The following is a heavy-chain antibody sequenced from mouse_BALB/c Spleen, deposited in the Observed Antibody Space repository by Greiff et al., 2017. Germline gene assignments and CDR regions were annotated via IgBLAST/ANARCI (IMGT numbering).Heavy chain of an antibody. CDR1: GFSLTSYG. J-gene: IGHJ3*01. V-gene: IGHV2-2*02. CDR2: IWSGGST. D-gene: IGHD4-1*01. Sequence: VQVVESGPGLVQPSQSLSITCTVSGFSLTSYGVHWVRQSPGKGLEWLGVIWSGGSTDYNAAFISRLSISKDNSKSQVFFKMNSLQANDTAIYYCASLGRGFAYWGQGTLVTVSA. CDR3: ASLGRGFAY.